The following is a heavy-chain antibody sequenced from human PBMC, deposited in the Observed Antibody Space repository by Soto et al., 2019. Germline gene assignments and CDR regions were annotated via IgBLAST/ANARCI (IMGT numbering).Heavy chain of an antibody. CDR3: ASSIN. Sequence: QVQLVESGGGVVQPGRSLRLSCAASGFPFSSYGMHWVRQAPGKGLDWVAVIWYDGSNKDYADSVKGRFTISRDNYKNTLFLQMNNLRVDDTAVYYCASSINWGQGTLVTVSS. CDR2: IWYDGSNK. CDR1: GFPFSSYG. V-gene: IGHV3-33*01. J-gene: IGHJ4*02.